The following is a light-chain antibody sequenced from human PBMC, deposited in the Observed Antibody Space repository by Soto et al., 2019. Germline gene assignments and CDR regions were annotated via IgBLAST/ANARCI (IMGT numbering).Light chain of an antibody. J-gene: IGKJ5*01. CDR3: QQSASSVT. CDR1: QSVSTF. V-gene: IGKV3-20*01. CDR2: DAD. Sequence: EIVLTQSPATLSLSPGERATLSCRASQSVSTFLAWYQQKPGQAPTLLIYDADTRATGIPDRFSGSGFGTHFTLTISSLEPEDFAMYYCQQSASSVTFGQGTRLEIK.